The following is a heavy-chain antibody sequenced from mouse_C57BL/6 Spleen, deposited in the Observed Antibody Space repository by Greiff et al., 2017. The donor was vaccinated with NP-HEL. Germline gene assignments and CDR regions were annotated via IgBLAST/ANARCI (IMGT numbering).Heavy chain of an antibody. CDR2: IHPNSGST. D-gene: IGHD2-1*01. V-gene: IGHV1-64*01. CDR3: AQIYYGNYPLFDY. CDR1: GYTFTSYW. Sequence: VQLQQPGAELVKPGASVKLSCKASGYTFTSYWMHWVKQRPGQGLEWIGMIHPNSGSTNYNEKFKSKATLTVDKSSSTAYMQLSSLTSEDSAVYYCAQIYYGNYPLFDYWGQGTTLTVSS. J-gene: IGHJ2*01.